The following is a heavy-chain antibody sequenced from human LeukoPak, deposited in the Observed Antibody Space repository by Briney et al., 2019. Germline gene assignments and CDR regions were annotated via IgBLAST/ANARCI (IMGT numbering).Heavy chain of an antibody. J-gene: IGHJ4*02. Sequence: SETLSLTCAVYGGSLSGYYWSWIRQPPGKGLEWIGEINHSGSTNYNPSLKGRVTISVDTSKNQFSLKLSSVTAADTAVYYCARGRKYFDYWGQGTLVTVSS. D-gene: IGHD1-14*01. CDR3: ARGRKYFDY. CDR2: INHSGST. V-gene: IGHV4-34*01. CDR1: GGSLSGYY.